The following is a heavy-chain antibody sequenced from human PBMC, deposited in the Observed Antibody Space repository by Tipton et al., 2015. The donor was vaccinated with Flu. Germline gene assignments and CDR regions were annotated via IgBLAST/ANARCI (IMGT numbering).Heavy chain of an antibody. Sequence: TLSLTCTVSGDSVSSSTDYWSWIRQPAGKGLEWIGNIFHTGSTYHNPSLKSRVTISVDTSKNQFSLKVFSVTAADTAVYYCARRDYSNYVSDPKSWFDPWGQGILVTVSS. CDR3: ARRDYSNYVSDPKSWFDP. CDR2: IFHTGST. D-gene: IGHD4-11*01. V-gene: IGHV4-61*09. CDR1: GDSVSSSTDY. J-gene: IGHJ5*02.